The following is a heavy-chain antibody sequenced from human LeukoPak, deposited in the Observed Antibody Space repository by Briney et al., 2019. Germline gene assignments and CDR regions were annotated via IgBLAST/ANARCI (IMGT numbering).Heavy chain of an antibody. D-gene: IGHD3-10*01. V-gene: IGHV3-49*03. CDR3: TRIYGSGTFLPDY. J-gene: IGHJ4*02. CDR1: GFTFGDYG. Sequence: PGRSLRLSCTASGFTFGDYGLSWFRQAPGKGLEWVGFIRSNTYGGTTQYAASVKGRLTISRDDSKNIAYLQMNSLKTEDTALYYCTRIYGSGTFLPDYWGQGTLVTVSS. CDR2: IRSNTYGGTT.